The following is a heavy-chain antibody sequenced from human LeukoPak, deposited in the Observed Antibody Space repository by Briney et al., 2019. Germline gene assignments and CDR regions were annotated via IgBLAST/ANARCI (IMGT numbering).Heavy chain of an antibody. CDR1: GFTFSSFG. CDR3: ARVRKYSGYYSWYFDL. V-gene: IGHV3-48*01. Sequence: RGSLRLSCTASGFTFSSFGMNWVRQAPGKGLEWVSYISSSSSTIYYADSVKGRFTISRDNAKNSLYLQMNSLRAEDTAVYYCARVRKYSGYYSWYFDLWGRGTLVTVSS. D-gene: IGHD5-12*01. CDR2: ISSSSSTI. J-gene: IGHJ2*01.